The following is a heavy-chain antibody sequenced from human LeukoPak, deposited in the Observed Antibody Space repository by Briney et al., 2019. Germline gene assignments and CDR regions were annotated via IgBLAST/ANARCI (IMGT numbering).Heavy chain of an antibody. J-gene: IGHJ4*02. D-gene: IGHD5-18*01. V-gene: IGHV3-7*01. Sequence: GGSLRLSCAASGFTFSTSWMTWARQAPGKGLEWVASIKDDGSGKYYVDSVKGRFTISRDNAKNSLYLQMNSLGVEDTAVYYCTNLGYTDWGQGTLVTVSS. CDR1: GFTFSTSW. CDR2: IKDDGSGK. CDR3: TNLGYTD.